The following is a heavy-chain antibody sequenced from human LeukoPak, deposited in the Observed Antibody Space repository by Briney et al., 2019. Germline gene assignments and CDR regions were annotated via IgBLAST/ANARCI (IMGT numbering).Heavy chain of an antibody. CDR1: GFTFSSYX. CDR3: ARDVTHPTYYDFWSGYYGGQVGFDY. CDR2: IKQDGSEK. D-gene: IGHD3-3*01. Sequence: SXXASGFTFSSYXMSWXRQAPGKXXXWXANIKQDGSEKYYVDSVKGRFTISRDNAKNSLYLQMNSLRAEDTAVYYCARDVTHPTYYDFWSGYYGGQVGFDYWGQGTLVTVSS. V-gene: IGHV3-7*01. J-gene: IGHJ4*02.